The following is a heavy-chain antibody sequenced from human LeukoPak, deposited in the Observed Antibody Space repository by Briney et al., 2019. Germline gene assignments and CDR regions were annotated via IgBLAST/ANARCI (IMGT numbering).Heavy chain of an antibody. CDR1: GYSFTSYW. J-gene: IGHJ5*02. CDR2: VYPGDSDT. D-gene: IGHD2-15*01. CDR3: ARRARFSSKYCSGGSCYVGWFDP. V-gene: IGHV5-51*01. Sequence: GESLKISCKGSGYSFTSYWIGWVRQMPGKGLEWMGIVYPGDSDTRYSPSFQGQVTISADKSISTAYLQWSSLKASDTAMYYCARRARFSSKYCSGGSCYVGWFDPWGQGTLVTVSS.